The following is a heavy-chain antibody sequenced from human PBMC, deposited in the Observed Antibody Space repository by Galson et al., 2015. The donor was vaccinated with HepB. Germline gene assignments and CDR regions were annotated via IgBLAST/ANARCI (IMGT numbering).Heavy chain of an antibody. CDR1: GFTFSSYW. Sequence: SLRLSCAASGFTFSSYWMHWVRQAPGKGLVWVSRINSDGTYITYADSVKGRFTIPRDNAKNTLYLQMNSPRVEDTALYYCARTRGAAAGIFDYWGQG. D-gene: IGHD6-13*01. CDR3: ARTRGAAAGIFDY. J-gene: IGHJ4*02. V-gene: IGHV3-74*01. CDR2: INSDGTYI.